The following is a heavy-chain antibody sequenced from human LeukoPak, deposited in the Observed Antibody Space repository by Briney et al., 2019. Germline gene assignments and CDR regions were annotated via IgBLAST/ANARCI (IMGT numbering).Heavy chain of an antibody. CDR1: GFTFSSYG. CDR2: ISYDGSNK. CDR3: AKSQGMTTVTGSAFDI. D-gene: IGHD4-17*01. V-gene: IGHV3-30*18. J-gene: IGHJ3*02. Sequence: PGGSLRLSCAASGFTFSSYGMHWVRQAPGKGLEWVAVISYDGSNKYYADSVKGRFTISRDNSKNTLYLQMNSLRAEDTAVYYCAKSQGMTTVTGSAFDIWGQGTMVTVSS.